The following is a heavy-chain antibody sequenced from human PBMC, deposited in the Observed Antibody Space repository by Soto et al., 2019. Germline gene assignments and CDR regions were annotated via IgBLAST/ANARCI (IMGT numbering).Heavy chain of an antibody. Sequence: QVQLVESGGGVVQPGRSLRLSCAASGFTFSSYGMHWVRQAPGKGLEWVAVIWYDGSNKYYADSVKGRFTISRDNSKNTRDLQMNSLRAEDTAVYYCARDQNYYDSSGVDYWGQGTLVTVSS. CDR3: ARDQNYYDSSGVDY. J-gene: IGHJ4*02. CDR1: GFTFSSYG. D-gene: IGHD3-22*01. CDR2: IWYDGSNK. V-gene: IGHV3-33*01.